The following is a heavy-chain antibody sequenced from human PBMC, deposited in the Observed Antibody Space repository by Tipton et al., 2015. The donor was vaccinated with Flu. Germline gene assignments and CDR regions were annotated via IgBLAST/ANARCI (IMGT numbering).Heavy chain of an antibody. V-gene: IGHV4-38-2*01. D-gene: IGHD4-11*01. CDR3: ARRDFSNYVSDPKNWFDP. Sequence: LRLSCAVSGDSISSDYFWGWIRQPPGKGLEWIATIHRSGSTSHNPSFKSRVTISVDTSKSQFSLEMRSVTAADMAVYYCARRDFSNYVSDPKNWFDPWGLGTLVTVSS. CDR1: GDSISSDYF. CDR2: IHRSGST. J-gene: IGHJ5*02.